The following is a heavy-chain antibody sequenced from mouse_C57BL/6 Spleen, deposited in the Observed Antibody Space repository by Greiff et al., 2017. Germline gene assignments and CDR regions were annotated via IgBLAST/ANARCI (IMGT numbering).Heavy chain of an antibody. D-gene: IGHD3-2*02. CDR3: ARESSGYLAY. V-gene: IGHV5-16*01. J-gene: IGHJ3*01. Sequence: EVQRVESEGGLVQPGSSMKLSCTASGFTFSDYYMAWVRQVPEKGLEWVANINYDGSSTYYLDSLKSRFIISRDNAKNILYLQMSSLKSEDTATYYCARESSGYLAYWGQGTLVTVSA. CDR2: INYDGSST. CDR1: GFTFSDYY.